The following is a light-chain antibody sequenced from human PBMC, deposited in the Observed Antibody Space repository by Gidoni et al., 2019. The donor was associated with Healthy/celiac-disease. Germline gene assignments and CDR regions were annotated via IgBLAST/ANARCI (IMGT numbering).Light chain of an antibody. CDR3: QQYGSSPPVT. Sequence: ERATLSCRASQSVSSSYLAWYQQKPGQAPRLLIYGASSRATGIPDRFSGSGSGTDFTLTISRLEPEDFAVYYCQQYGSSPPVTFGGXTKVEIK. CDR1: QSVSSSY. J-gene: IGKJ4*01. CDR2: GAS. V-gene: IGKV3-20*01.